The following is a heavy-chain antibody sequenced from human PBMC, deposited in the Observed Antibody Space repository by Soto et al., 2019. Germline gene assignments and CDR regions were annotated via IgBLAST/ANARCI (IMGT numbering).Heavy chain of an antibody. Sequence: SETLSLTCSVSGGSISSYYWSWIRQPPGKGLEWIGYIYYSGSTNYNPSLKSRVTISVDTSKNQFSLKLSSVTAADTAVYYCARRYGGNFDYWGQGTLVTVSS. J-gene: IGHJ4*02. CDR2: IYYSGST. CDR3: ARRYGGNFDY. CDR1: GGSISSYY. V-gene: IGHV4-59*01. D-gene: IGHD3-16*01.